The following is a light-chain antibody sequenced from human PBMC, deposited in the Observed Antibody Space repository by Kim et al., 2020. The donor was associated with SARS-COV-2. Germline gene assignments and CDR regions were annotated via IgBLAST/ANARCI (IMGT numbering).Light chain of an antibody. CDR3: HSYDSSLSGSV. Sequence: QSVLTQPPSVSGAPGQRVTISCTGSSSNIGAHYDVHWYQQLPGTAPKLLIDDNNSRPSGVPDRFSASKSGTSASLAITGLQVEDEAEYYCHSYDSSLSGSVFGGGTQLTVL. J-gene: IGLJ3*02. CDR2: DNN. CDR1: SSNIGAHYD. V-gene: IGLV1-40*01.